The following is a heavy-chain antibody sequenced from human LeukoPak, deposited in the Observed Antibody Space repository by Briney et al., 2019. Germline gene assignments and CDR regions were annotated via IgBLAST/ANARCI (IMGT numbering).Heavy chain of an antibody. CDR1: GFTFSTYT. D-gene: IGHD3-22*01. CDR3: ASLSADFYDSSGYYYPDY. V-gene: IGHV3-30*04. Sequence: QPGRSLRLSCAASGFTFSTYTMHWDRQAPGKGLEWVAVISYDGSNKYYADSVKGRFTISRDNSKNTLYLQMNSLRAEDTAVFYCASLSADFYDSSGYYYPDYWGQGTLVTVSS. CDR2: ISYDGSNK. J-gene: IGHJ4*02.